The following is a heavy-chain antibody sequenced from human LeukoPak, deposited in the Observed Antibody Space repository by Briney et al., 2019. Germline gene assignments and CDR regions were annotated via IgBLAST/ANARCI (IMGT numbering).Heavy chain of an antibody. V-gene: IGHV1-69*05. CDR2: IIPIFGTP. D-gene: IGHD3-22*01. Sequence: SVKVSCKASGGTFSSYAISWVRQAPGQGLEWMGGIIPIFGTPNYAQKFQGRVTITTDESTSTAYMELSSLRSEDTAVYYCARVGRNYYDSSGYYPHYYYYYYMDVWGKGTTVTVSS. J-gene: IGHJ6*03. CDR1: GGTFSSYA. CDR3: ARVGRNYYDSSGYYPHYYYYYYMDV.